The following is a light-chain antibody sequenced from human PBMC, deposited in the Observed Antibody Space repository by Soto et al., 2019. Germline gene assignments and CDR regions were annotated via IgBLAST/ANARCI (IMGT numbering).Light chain of an antibody. J-gene: IGLJ1*01. V-gene: IGLV2-14*01. Sequence: HSALTQPASVSGSPGQSITISCTGTSSDVGGYNYVSWYQQHPGKAPKLMIYEVSNRPSGVSNRFSGSKSGNTASLTISGLQAEDEADYYCSSSTSSSPYVFGTGTKVTVL. CDR2: EVS. CDR1: SSDVGGYNY. CDR3: SSSTSSSPYV.